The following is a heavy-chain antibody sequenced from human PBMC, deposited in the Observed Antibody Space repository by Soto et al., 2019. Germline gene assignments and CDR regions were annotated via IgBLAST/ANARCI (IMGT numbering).Heavy chain of an antibody. D-gene: IGHD5-12*01. Sequence: QVQLQESGPGLVKPSETLSLTCTVSGGSISSYYWSWIRQPPGKGLEWIGYIYYSGSTNYNPSLKSRVTISVDTSKNQFSLKLSSVTAADTAVYYCARMSVDILLKTLNWFDPWGQGTLVTVSS. CDR2: IYYSGST. CDR1: GGSISSYY. J-gene: IGHJ5*02. V-gene: IGHV4-59*01. CDR3: ARMSVDILLKTLNWFDP.